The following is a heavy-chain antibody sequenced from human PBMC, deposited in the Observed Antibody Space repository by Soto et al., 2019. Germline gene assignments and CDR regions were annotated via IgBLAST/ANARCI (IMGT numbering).Heavy chain of an antibody. CDR2: INESGSI. V-gene: IGHV4-34*01. Sequence: QVQLQQWGAGLLKPSETLSLTCAVYGGLISGYYWSWIRQPPGKGLEWIGEINESGSITYNPSLRXRVTVSVDTSKNQFSLKLSSVTGADTAVYYCARGWGSIWDSWGQGSLVPVSS. CDR1: GGLISGYY. J-gene: IGHJ4*02. D-gene: IGHD2-21*01. CDR3: ARGWGSIWDS.